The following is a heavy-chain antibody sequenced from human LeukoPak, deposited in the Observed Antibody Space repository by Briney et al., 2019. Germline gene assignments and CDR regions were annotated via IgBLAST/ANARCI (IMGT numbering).Heavy chain of an antibody. CDR3: ARDGIPTDGDYYGMAV. CDR2: ISSSSSYI. CDR1: GFTFSSYS. J-gene: IGHJ6*02. Sequence: GGCLRLSCAASGFTFSSYSMNWVRQAPGKGLEWVSSISSSSSYIYYADSVKGRFTISRDNAKNSLYLQMNSLRAEDTAVYYCARDGIPTDGDYYGMAVWGQGPTVTVSS. D-gene: IGHD1-26*01. V-gene: IGHV3-21*01.